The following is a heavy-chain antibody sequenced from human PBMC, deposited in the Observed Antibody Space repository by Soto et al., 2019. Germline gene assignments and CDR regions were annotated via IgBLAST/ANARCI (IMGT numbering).Heavy chain of an antibody. CDR3: ARGRSSGREFDY. CDR2: VDPRDGST. V-gene: IGHV1-46*01. J-gene: IGHJ4*02. D-gene: IGHD6-25*01. CDR1: GYIFTTYS. Sequence: QVQLVQSGAEMKRPGASVILSCKASGYIFTTYSIHWVRQTAGQGLEWMAKVDPRDGSTGYAQKFRGTGSMAWDTSTGTVSMEVSSQTSDDTSTYYCARGRSSGREFDYWGQGTQVTVSS.